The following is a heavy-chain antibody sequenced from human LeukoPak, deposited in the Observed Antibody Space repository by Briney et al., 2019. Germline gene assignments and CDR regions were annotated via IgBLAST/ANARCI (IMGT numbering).Heavy chain of an antibody. J-gene: IGHJ3*02. CDR3: ARGDYGILTGYSTVVDAFDI. CDR1: GYTFTTYG. CDR2: ISAYNGNT. Sequence: ASVKVSCKASGYTFTTYGTSWVRQAPGQGLEWMGWISAYNGNTNYAQKLQGRVTMTTDTSTSTAYMELRSLRSDDTAVYYCARGDYGILTGYSTVVDAFDIWGQGTMVTVSS. V-gene: IGHV1-18*01. D-gene: IGHD3-9*01.